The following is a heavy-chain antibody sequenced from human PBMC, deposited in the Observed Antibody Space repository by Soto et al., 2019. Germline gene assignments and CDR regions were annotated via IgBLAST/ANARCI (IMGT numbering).Heavy chain of an antibody. D-gene: IGHD3-10*01. V-gene: IGHV2-5*02. CDR1: GFSLSTSGVG. CDR2: IYWDDDK. CDR3: AHNKGLVRGVKVPYFDY. Sequence: SGPSLVNPTQTLTLTCTFSGFSLSTSGVGVGWIRQPPGKALEWLALIYWDDDKRYSPSLKSRLTITKGTSKNQVVLTMTNMDPVDTATYYCAHNKGLVRGVKVPYFDYWGQGTLVTVSS. J-gene: IGHJ4*02.